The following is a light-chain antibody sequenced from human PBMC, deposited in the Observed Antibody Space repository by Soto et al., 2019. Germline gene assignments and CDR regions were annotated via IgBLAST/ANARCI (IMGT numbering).Light chain of an antibody. CDR2: EVS. Sequence: QSALTQPPSASGSPGQSVTISCTGTSSDVGAYNYVSWYQQYPGKAPKLMIYEVSKRPSGVPDRFSGSKSGKTASLTVSGLQPEDEADYYCTSYAGSNIGVFGGGPKVTVL. CDR1: SSDVGAYNY. J-gene: IGLJ3*02. V-gene: IGLV2-8*01. CDR3: TSYAGSNIGV.